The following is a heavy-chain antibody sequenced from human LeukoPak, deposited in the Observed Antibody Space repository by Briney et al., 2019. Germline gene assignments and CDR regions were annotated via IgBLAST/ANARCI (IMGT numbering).Heavy chain of an antibody. V-gene: IGHV3-7*01. J-gene: IGHJ4*02. CDR3: ARGPTNGQAFDY. Sequence: GGSLRLSCAASGFTFSSSWMTWVRQAPGKGLEWVASIREDGSQKTSVDSARGRFTISRDNAKNSVYLQMDSLRAEDTAVYYCARGPTNGQAFDYWGQGTLVSVSS. CDR1: GFTFSSSW. CDR2: IREDGSQK. D-gene: IGHD2-8*01.